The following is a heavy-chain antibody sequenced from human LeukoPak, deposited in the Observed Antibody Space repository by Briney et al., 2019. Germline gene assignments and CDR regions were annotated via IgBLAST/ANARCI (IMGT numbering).Heavy chain of an antibody. CDR1: GFTFSSYA. CDR2: ISYDGSNK. J-gene: IGHJ5*02. Sequence: GGSLRLSCAASGFTFSSYAMHWVRQAPGKGLEWVAVISYDGSNKYYADSVKGRFTISRDNAKNSLYLQMNSLRAEDTAVYYCARDPSNRPRRNWFDPWGQGTLVTVSS. V-gene: IGHV3-30-3*01. D-gene: IGHD1-14*01. CDR3: ARDPSNRPRRNWFDP.